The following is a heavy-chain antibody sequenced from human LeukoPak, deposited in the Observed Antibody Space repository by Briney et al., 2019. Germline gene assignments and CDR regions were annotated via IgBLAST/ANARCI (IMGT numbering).Heavy chain of an antibody. CDR1: VGSISSGSYY. Sequence: SQTLSLTCTVSVGSISSGSYYWSWIRQPARKGLEWIGRIYTSGSTNYNPSLKSRVTISLDTSKNQFSLKLSSVTAADTAVYYCARERAYYDILPRWFDPWGQGTLVTVSS. CDR2: IYTSGST. D-gene: IGHD3-9*01. V-gene: IGHV4-61*02. CDR3: ARERAYYDILPRWFDP. J-gene: IGHJ5*02.